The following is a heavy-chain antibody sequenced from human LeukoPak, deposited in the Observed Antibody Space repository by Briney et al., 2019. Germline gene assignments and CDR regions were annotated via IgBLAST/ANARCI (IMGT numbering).Heavy chain of an antibody. D-gene: IGHD6-6*01. J-gene: IGHJ3*02. CDR3: ARHGLVAARHAFDI. Sequence: SETLSLTCAVYGGAFSGYYWSWIRQPPGKGLEWIGEINHSGSTNYNPPLKSRVTVSVDTSKSQFSLKLSSVTAADTAVYYCARHGLVAARHAFDIWGQGTMVTVSS. CDR1: GGAFSGYY. CDR2: INHSGST. V-gene: IGHV4-34*01.